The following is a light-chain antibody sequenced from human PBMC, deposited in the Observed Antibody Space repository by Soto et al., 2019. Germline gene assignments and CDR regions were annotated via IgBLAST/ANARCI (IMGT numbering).Light chain of an antibody. CDR3: CSYAGSYTLV. V-gene: IGLV2-11*01. Sequence: QSALTQPRSVSESPGQSVTISCTGTSSDVGAYNYVSWYQQHPGKVPKLMIYDVSRRPSGVPDRFSGSKSGNTASLTISGLQADDEADYYCCSYAGSYTLVFGGGTQLTVL. CDR1: SSDVGAYNY. CDR2: DVS. J-gene: IGLJ7*01.